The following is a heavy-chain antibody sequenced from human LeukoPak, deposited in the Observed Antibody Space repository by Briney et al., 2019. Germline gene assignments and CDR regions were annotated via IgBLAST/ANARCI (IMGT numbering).Heavy chain of an antibody. V-gene: IGHV3-64D*09. Sequence: GGSLRLSCSASGFTFSDYVMYWVRQAPGKGLEYVSAISSNGGTTYYADSVKGRFTISRDNSKNTLYLQMRSLRAEDTAVYYCARVALLYFGESPRYFDSWGQGSPVTVSS. D-gene: IGHD3-10*01. J-gene: IGHJ4*02. CDR2: ISSNGGTT. CDR1: GFTFSDYV. CDR3: ARVALLYFGESPRYFDS.